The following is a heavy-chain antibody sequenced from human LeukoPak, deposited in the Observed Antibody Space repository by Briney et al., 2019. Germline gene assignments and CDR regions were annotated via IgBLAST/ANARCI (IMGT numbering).Heavy chain of an antibody. Sequence: PGGSLRLSCAASGFTFSSYGMRWVHQAPGKGLQWVAVISYDGSNKYYADSVKGRFTISRDNSKNTLYLQMNSLRAEDTAVYYCAKGYYDSSGFDYWGQGTLVTVSS. J-gene: IGHJ4*02. D-gene: IGHD3-22*01. CDR3: AKGYYDSSGFDY. CDR1: GFTFSSYG. CDR2: ISYDGSNK. V-gene: IGHV3-30*18.